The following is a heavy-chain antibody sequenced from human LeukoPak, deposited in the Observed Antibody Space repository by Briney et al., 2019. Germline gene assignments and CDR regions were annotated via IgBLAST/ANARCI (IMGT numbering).Heavy chain of an antibody. D-gene: IGHD3-22*01. CDR3: AKGLYDSSGYYWGYYYYGMDV. CDR1: GFTFSSYA. CDR2: ISGSGGST. Sequence: HPGGSLRLSCAASGFTFSSYAMSWVRQAPGKGLEWVSAISGSGGSTYYADSVKGRFTISRDNSKNTLYLQMNSLRAEDTAVYYCAKGLYDSSGYYWGYYYYGMDVWGQGTTVTVSS. J-gene: IGHJ6*02. V-gene: IGHV3-23*01.